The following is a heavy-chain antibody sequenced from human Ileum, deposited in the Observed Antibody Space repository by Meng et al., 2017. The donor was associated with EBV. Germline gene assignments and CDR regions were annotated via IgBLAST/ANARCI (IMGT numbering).Heavy chain of an antibody. CDR3: ARGGWSLDY. CDR2: IYYSGST. CDR1: GGSISSYY. D-gene: IGHD2-15*01. Sequence: QGQVQESGPGLGKPSETLSLTCTVSGGSISSYYWSWIRQPPGKGLEWIGYIYYSGSTNYNPSLKSRVTISVDTSKNQFSLNLSSVTAADTAVYYCARGGWSLDYWGQGTLVTVSS. V-gene: IGHV4-59*08. J-gene: IGHJ4*02.